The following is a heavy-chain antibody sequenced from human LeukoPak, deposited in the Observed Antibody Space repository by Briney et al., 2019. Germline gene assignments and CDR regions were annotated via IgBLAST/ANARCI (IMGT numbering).Heavy chain of an antibody. Sequence: SETLSLTCAVYGGSFSGYYWSWIRQPPGKGLEWIGEINHSGSTNYNPSLKSRVTISVDTSKNQFSLKLSSVTAADRAVYYCARGGRPGFDYWGQGTLVTVSS. CDR2: INHSGST. V-gene: IGHV4-34*01. J-gene: IGHJ4*02. D-gene: IGHD1-14*01. CDR1: GGSFSGYY. CDR3: ARGGRPGFDY.